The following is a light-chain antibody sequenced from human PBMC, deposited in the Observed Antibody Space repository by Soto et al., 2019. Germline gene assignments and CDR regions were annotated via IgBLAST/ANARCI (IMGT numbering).Light chain of an antibody. Sequence: EIVMTQSPGTLSVSPGERAALSCRASQSVSSNLAWYQQKPGQAPRLLIYGASTRATGIPARFSGSGSGTEFTLSISSLQSEDFALYYCQQFNTWPLTFGGGTRVEIK. J-gene: IGKJ4*01. V-gene: IGKV3-15*01. CDR2: GAS. CDR1: QSVSSN. CDR3: QQFNTWPLT.